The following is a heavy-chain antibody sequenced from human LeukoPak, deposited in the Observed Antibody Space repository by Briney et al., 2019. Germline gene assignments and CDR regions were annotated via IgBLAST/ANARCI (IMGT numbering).Heavy chain of an antibody. J-gene: IGHJ5*02. Sequence: SVKVSCKASGGTFSSYAISWVRQAPGQGLEWMGGIIPIFGTANYAQKFQGRVTIIADESTSTAYMELSSLRSEDTAVYYCARVLDIVVVPAAMGNWFDPWGQGTLVTVSS. D-gene: IGHD2-2*03. V-gene: IGHV1-69*01. CDR1: GGTFSSYA. CDR3: ARVLDIVVVPAAMGNWFDP. CDR2: IIPIFGTA.